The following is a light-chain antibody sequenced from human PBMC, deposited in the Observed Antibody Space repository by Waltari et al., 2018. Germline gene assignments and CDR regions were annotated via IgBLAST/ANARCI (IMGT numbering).Light chain of an antibody. CDR2: GAS. Sequence: EIVMTQSPATLSLSPGERATLSCRASQSVSSSLALYQQKPGQAPRLLIYGASSRATGIPDRFSGSGSGTDFTLTISSLEPEDVGVYYCLQRSNWYSFGQGTKVEIK. CDR1: QSVSSS. CDR3: LQRSNWYS. J-gene: IGKJ2*03. V-gene: IGKV3D-15*01.